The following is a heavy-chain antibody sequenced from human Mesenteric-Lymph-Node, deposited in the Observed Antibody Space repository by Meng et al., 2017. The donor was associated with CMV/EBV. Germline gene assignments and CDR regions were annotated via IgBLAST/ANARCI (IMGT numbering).Heavy chain of an antibody. V-gene: IGHV4-39*01. Sequence: SETLSLTCAVSGGSISNNYYYWVWIRQPPGKGLEWIGNVYYTGTAYYNPSLDSRVAISVDLSTNQFSLNLSSVTAADTAVYYCARHWRGYCSSSSCSSNYFDYWGQGTLVTVSS. J-gene: IGHJ4*02. CDR2: VYYTGTA. CDR3: ARHWRGYCSSSSCSSNYFDY. D-gene: IGHD2-2*03. CDR1: GGSISNNYYY.